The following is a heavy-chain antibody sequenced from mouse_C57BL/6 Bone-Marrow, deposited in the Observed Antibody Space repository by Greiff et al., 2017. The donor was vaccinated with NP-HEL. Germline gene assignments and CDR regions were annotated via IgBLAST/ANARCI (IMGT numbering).Heavy chain of an antibody. CDR3: ARYPIYYYGSSSYWYFDV. V-gene: IGHV1-9*01. J-gene: IGHJ1*03. D-gene: IGHD1-1*01. Sequence: QVQLQQSGAELMKPGASVKLSCKATGYTFTGYWIEWVKQRPGHGLEWIGEILPGSGSTNYNEKFKGKATFTADTSSNTAYMQLSSLTTEDSAIYYCARYPIYYYGSSSYWYFDVWGTGTTVTVSS. CDR1: GYTFTGYW. CDR2: ILPGSGST.